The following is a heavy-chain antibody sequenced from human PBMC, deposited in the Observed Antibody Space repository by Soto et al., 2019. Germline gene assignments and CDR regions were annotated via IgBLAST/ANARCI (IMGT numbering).Heavy chain of an antibody. V-gene: IGHV3-9*01. Sequence: EVQLVESGGGLVQPGRSLRLSCAASGFTFADYAMHWVQQAPGKGLEWVSGISWNTGSIGYADSVKGRFTISRDNAKNSLYLQMNSLRAEDTAVYYCAKDKWEVSYYFDYGGQGTLVTVSS. J-gene: IGHJ4*02. CDR2: ISWNTGSI. CDR3: AKDKWEVSYYFDY. D-gene: IGHD3-16*02. CDR1: GFTFADYA.